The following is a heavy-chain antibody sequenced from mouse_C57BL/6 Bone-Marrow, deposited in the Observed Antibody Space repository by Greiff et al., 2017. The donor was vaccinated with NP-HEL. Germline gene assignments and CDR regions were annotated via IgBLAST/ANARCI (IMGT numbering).Heavy chain of an antibody. D-gene: IGHD2-14*01. Sequence: VQLQQSGAELVRPGSSVKMSCKTSGYTFTSYGINWVKQRPGQGLEWIGYIYIGSGYTEYNEKFKGQATLTSDTSSSTVYMQLSSLTSEDAAIYFCARKGYYYAMDYWGQGTSVTVSS. CDR1: GYTFTSYG. V-gene: IGHV1-58*01. J-gene: IGHJ4*01. CDR2: IYIGSGYT. CDR3: ARKGYYYAMDY.